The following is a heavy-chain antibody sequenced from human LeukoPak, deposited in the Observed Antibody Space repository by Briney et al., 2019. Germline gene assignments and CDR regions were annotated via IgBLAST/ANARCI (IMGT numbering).Heavy chain of an antibody. V-gene: IGHV1-46*01. D-gene: IGHD3-3*01. CDR3: VRAVDYDFWSGYYKAWFDP. CDR2: INPSGGST. CDR1: GYTFTSYY. J-gene: IGHJ5*02. Sequence: ASVKVSCKASGYTFTSYYMHWVRQAPGQGLEWMGIINPSGGSTSYAQKFQGRVTMTRDTSTSTVYMELSSLRSEDTAVYYCVRAVDYDFWSGYYKAWFDPWGQGTLVTVSS.